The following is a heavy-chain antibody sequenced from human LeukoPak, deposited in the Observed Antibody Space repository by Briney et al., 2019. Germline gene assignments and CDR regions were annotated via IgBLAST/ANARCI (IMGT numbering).Heavy chain of an antibody. CDR1: GGTFSSYA. D-gene: IGHD6-13*01. CDR2: INPNSGGT. CDR3: ARGIFGQQLYYFDY. J-gene: IGHJ4*02. Sequence: ASVKVSCKASGGTFSSYAISWVRQAPGQGLEWMGWINPNSGGTNYAQKFQGRVTMTRDMSISTAYMELSRLRSDDTAVYYCARGIFGQQLYYFDYWGQGTLVTVSS. V-gene: IGHV1-2*02.